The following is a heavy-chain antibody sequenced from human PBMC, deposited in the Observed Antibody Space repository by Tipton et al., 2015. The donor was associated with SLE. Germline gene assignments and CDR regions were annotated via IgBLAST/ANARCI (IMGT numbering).Heavy chain of an antibody. J-gene: IGHJ5*02. D-gene: IGHD3-22*01. V-gene: IGHV4-39*07. CDR1: GGSISSSSYH. CDR2: IFHTGRT. Sequence: TLSLTCTVSGGSISSSSYHWGWIRQPPGKGLEWIGSIFHTGRTYNNLSLKSRLSISIDMSKNQFSLKLTSVTAADTAVYYCGRRHYYEDSGYHSDWFDPWGQGTLVTVRS. CDR3: GRRHYYEDSGYHSDWFDP.